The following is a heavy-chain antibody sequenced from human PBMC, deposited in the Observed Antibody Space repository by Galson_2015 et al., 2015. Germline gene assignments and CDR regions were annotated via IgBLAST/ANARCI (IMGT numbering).Heavy chain of an antibody. CDR3: ARSEITMVRGVMGWFDP. V-gene: IGHV5-51*01. CDR1: GYSLTSYW. CDR2: IYPGDSDT. Sequence: QSGAEVKKPGESLKISCKGSGYSLTSYWIGWVRQMPGKGLEWMGIIYPGDSDTRYSPSFQGQVTISADKSISTAYLQWSGLKASDTAMYYCARSEITMVRGVMGWFDPWGQGTLVTVSS. D-gene: IGHD3-10*01. J-gene: IGHJ5*02.